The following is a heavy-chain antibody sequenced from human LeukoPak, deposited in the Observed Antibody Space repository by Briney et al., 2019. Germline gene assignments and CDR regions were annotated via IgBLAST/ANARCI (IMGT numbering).Heavy chain of an antibody. J-gene: IGHJ4*02. Sequence: PGGSLRLSCAASGFTFSSYAMHWVRQAPGKGLEWVAVISYDGSNKYYADSVKGRFTISRDNSKNTLYLQMNSLRAEDTAVYYCARAYYYYDSSGSLPYWGQGTLVTVSS. CDR2: ISYDGSNK. CDR3: ARAYYYYDSSGSLPY. D-gene: IGHD3-22*01. V-gene: IGHV3-30-3*01. CDR1: GFTFSSYA.